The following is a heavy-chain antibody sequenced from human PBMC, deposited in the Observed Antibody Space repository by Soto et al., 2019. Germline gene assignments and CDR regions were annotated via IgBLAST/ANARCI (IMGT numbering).Heavy chain of an antibody. CDR2: VYNSGST. V-gene: IGHV4-59*02. Sequence: SETLSLTCTVSGGSVSSNYWTWIRQPPGKGLEWIGHVYNSGSTNYNPSLKSRVTISEDTSKSQFSLKVNSMTAADTAVYYCARYRREAVAGYTLDNWGQGILVTVSS. CDR1: GGSVSSNY. CDR3: ARYRREAVAGYTLDN. D-gene: IGHD6-13*01. J-gene: IGHJ4*02.